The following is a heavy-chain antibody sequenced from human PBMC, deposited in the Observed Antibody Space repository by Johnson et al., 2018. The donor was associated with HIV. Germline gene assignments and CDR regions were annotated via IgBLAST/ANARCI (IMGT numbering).Heavy chain of an antibody. CDR2: ISYDGSNK. Sequence: QVQLVESGGGVVQPGRSLRLSCAASGFTFSSMHWDRQAPGKGLEWVAVISYDGSNKYYADSVKGRFTISRDNSKNTLYLQMTSRRAEDTAVYYCARARIGSGGGFDIWGQGTMVTVSS. CDR3: ARARIGSGGGFDI. V-gene: IGHV3-30*04. J-gene: IGHJ3*02. CDR1: GFTFSS. D-gene: IGHD2-15*01.